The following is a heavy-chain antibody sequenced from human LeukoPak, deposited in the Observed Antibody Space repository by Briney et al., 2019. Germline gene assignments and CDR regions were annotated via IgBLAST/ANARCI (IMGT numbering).Heavy chain of an antibody. Sequence: GGSLRLSCAASGFIFTNFAMHWVRQAPGKGLEWVAVISNDERNKYYAESVKGRFTISRDSSNSMVYLQMTSLRLEDTAVYYCARPSPPGDGYNPSDQWGQGSLVIVSS. J-gene: IGHJ4*02. V-gene: IGHV3-30*04. CDR3: ARPSPPGDGYNPSDQ. CDR2: ISNDERNK. D-gene: IGHD5-24*01. CDR1: GFIFTNFA.